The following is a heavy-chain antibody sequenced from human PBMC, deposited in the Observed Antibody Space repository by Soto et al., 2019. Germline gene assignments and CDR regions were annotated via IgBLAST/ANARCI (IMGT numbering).Heavy chain of an antibody. Sequence: GGSLRLSCAASGFTFSSYGMHWVRQAPGKGLEWVAVISYDGSNKYYADSVKGRFTIPRDNSKNTLYLQMNSLRAEDTAVYYCAKDKIQLWPYGMDVWGQGTTVTVSS. CDR1: GFTFSSYG. CDR2: ISYDGSNK. V-gene: IGHV3-30*18. J-gene: IGHJ6*02. CDR3: AKDKIQLWPYGMDV. D-gene: IGHD5-18*01.